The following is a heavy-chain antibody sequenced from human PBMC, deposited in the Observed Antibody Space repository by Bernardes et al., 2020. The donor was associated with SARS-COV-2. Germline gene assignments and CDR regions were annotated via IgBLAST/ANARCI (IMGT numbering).Heavy chain of an antibody. CDR1: GGSLSDYW. V-gene: IGHV4-34*01. CDR2: ISHSGLT. Sequence: SETLSLTCTVYGGSLSDYWCSWIRQPPGKGLEWIGEISHSGLTTYNPSLKSRVTITVDTSKNQVSLKLNSVTAADTAVYYCARHLYWGHGTDLWGQGTTVTVSS. J-gene: IGHJ6*02. D-gene: IGHD2-8*02. CDR3: ARHLYWGHGTDL.